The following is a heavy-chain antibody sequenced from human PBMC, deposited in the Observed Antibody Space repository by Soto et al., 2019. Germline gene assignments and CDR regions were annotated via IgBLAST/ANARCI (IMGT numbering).Heavy chain of an antibody. CDR2: ISGYNGNT. V-gene: IGHV1-18*01. J-gene: IGHJ3*02. CDR3: ARAVRIAVASDAFDI. CDR1: GYTFTNYG. D-gene: IGHD6-19*01. Sequence: SCKASGYTFTNYGFSWVRQAPGQGLEWMGWISGYNGNTKYAQKLQGRVTMTTDTSTSTAYMELRSLRSDDTAVYYCARAVRIAVASDAFDIWGQGTMVTVSS.